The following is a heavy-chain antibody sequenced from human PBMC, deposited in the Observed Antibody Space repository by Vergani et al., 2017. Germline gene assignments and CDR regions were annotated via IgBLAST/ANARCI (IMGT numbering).Heavy chain of an antibody. Sequence: EVQLVESGGGLVQPGGSLRLSCAASGFTFSSYEMNWVRQAPGKGLEWVSYISSSGSTIYYADSVKGRFTISRDNAKNSLELQMNSLRAEDTAVYYCAREVPAAMGDAFDIWGQGTMVTVSS. V-gene: IGHV3-48*03. CDR1: GFTFSSYE. CDR3: AREVPAAMGDAFDI. J-gene: IGHJ3*02. D-gene: IGHD2-2*01. CDR2: ISSSGSTI.